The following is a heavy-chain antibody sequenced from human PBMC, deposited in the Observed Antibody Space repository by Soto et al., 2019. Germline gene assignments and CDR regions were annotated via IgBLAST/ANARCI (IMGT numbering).Heavy chain of an antibody. V-gene: IGHV3-23*01. D-gene: IGHD3-3*01. CDR2: ISGSGGST. CDR3: AKALFITIFGVVTAGAFDI. CDR1: GFTFSSYA. J-gene: IGHJ3*02. Sequence: GGSLRLSCAASGFTFSSYAMSWVRQAPGKGLEWVSAISGSGGSTYYADSVKGRFTISRDNSKNKLYLQMNSLRAEDTAVYYCAKALFITIFGVVTAGAFDIWGQGTMVTVSS.